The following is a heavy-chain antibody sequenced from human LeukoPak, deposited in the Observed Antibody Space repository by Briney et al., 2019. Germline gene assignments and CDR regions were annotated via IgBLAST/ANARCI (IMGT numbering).Heavy chain of an antibody. CDR3: AKDNERLWYEE. CDR1: GFTFSSYA. J-gene: IGHJ4*02. CDR2: ISGSAAIT. V-gene: IGHV3-23*01. Sequence: GGSLRLSCAASGFTFSSYAMSWVRQAPGKGLEWVSGISGSAAITYYADSVKGRFTISRDNSKNTMYLEMISLTAEDTAVYYCAKDNERLWYEEWSQGTLVTVSS. D-gene: IGHD3-10*01.